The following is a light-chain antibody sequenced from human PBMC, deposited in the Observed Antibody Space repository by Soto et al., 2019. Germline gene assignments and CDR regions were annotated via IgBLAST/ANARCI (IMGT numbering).Light chain of an antibody. V-gene: IGKV1-39*01. J-gene: IGKJ4*01. CDR2: AAS. CDR3: QQSYSPRLT. Sequence: DIQMNQSPSSLSASVGDRVTITCRASQSISSYLNWYQQKPGKAPKLLIYAASSLQSGVPSRFSGSGSGTDFTLTISSLQPEDFATYYCQQSYSPRLTFGGGTKVEIK. CDR1: QSISSY.